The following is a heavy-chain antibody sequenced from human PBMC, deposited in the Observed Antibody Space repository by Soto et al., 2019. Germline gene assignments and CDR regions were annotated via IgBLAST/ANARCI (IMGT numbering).Heavy chain of an antibody. CDR2: INPNSGGT. Sequence: QVQLVQSGAEVKKPGASVKVSCKASGYTFTGYYMHWVRQAPGQGLEWMGWINPNSGGTNYAQKVQGRVTMTRDTSISTAYMELSRLRSDDTAVYYCAREIGYCSSTSCYGGDFDPWGQGTLVTVSS. D-gene: IGHD2-2*01. J-gene: IGHJ5*02. V-gene: IGHV1-2*02. CDR1: GYTFTGYY. CDR3: AREIGYCSSTSCYGGDFDP.